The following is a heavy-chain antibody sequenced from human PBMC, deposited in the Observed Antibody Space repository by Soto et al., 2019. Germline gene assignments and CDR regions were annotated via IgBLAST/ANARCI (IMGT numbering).Heavy chain of an antibody. J-gene: IGHJ4*02. CDR3: ARGPEYDILTGCDY. CDR2: LSGGGSTT. Sequence: EVQLLESGGGFVQPGESLRLSCAASGFTFSLSAMSWVRQAPGRGLDWVSSLSGGGSTTDYADSVKGRFTISRGHSKNTVHLQMNSLTAEHTAVYYGARGPEYDILTGCDYWGQGALVTVSS. CDR1: GFTFSLSA. V-gene: IGHV3-23*01. D-gene: IGHD3-9*01.